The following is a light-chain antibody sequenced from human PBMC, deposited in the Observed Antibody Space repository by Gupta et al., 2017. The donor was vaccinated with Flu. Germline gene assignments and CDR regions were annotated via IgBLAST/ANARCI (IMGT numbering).Light chain of an antibody. CDR2: YAA. CDR3: QQHTSWPPYT. V-gene: IGKV3-11*02. CDR1: QSVSSY. Sequence: ATLSLSPGERATLACRASQSVSSYLAWYQQKPGQAPKLLIFYAANSGTGVRDRFGVRGCGRAISLINIRRDAEDFAVYYCQQHTSWPPYTFGQGTQLEIK. J-gene: IGKJ2*01.